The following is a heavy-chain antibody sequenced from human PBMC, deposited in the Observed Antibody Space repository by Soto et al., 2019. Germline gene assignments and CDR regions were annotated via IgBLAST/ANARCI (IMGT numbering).Heavy chain of an antibody. Sequence: VQLVESGGGVVQPGRSLRLSCATSGFTFSRYGMHWVRQAPGKGLEWVAVISYDGRNKYYGDAVKGRFTISRDNSNNTLFLQVTSLRPDDTAVYYCVNEGGQIGDYWGQGTLVTVSS. CDR3: VNEGGQIGDY. J-gene: IGHJ4*02. CDR1: GFTFSRYG. V-gene: IGHV3-30*18. D-gene: IGHD3-10*01. CDR2: ISYDGRNK.